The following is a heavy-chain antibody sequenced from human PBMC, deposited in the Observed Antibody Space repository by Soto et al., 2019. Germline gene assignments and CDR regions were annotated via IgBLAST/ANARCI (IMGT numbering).Heavy chain of an antibody. J-gene: IGHJ4*02. Sequence: PGESLKISCKGSGYSFTSYWIGWVRQMPGKGLEWLGIIYPGDSHTRYSPSFQGQVTISADKSISTAYLQWNSLKASDTVIYYCARQGYCSTTACSTVDYWGQGTLVTVSS. CDR3: ARQGYCSTTACSTVDY. CDR2: IYPGDSHT. CDR1: GYSFTSYW. D-gene: IGHD2-2*01. V-gene: IGHV5-51*01.